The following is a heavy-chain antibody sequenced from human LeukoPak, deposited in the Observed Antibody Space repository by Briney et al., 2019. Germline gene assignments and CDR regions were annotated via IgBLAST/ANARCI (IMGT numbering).Heavy chain of an antibody. Sequence: GGSLRLSCAASGFTFDDYGMSWVRQAPGKGLEWVSGINWNGGSTGYADSVKGRFTISRDNAKNSLYLQMNSLRAEDTAVYYCAREVVVPAEDAFDIWGQGTMVTVSS. D-gene: IGHD2-2*01. CDR3: AREVVVPAEDAFDI. CDR1: GFTFDDYG. CDR2: INWNGGST. V-gene: IGHV3-20*04. J-gene: IGHJ3*02.